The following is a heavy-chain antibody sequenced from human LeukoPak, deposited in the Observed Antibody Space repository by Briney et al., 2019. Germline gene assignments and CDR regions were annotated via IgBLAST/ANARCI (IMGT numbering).Heavy chain of an antibody. CDR3: AKDRSGGSYLRWSWFDP. Sequence: GGSLRLSCAASGFTFSSYAMSWVRQAPGKGLEWVSDISGSGGSTYYADSAKGRFTISRDNSKNTLYLQMNSLRAEDTAVYYCAKDRSGGSYLRWSWFDPWGQGTLVTVSS. J-gene: IGHJ5*02. D-gene: IGHD1-26*01. CDR1: GFTFSSYA. V-gene: IGHV3-23*01. CDR2: ISGSGGST.